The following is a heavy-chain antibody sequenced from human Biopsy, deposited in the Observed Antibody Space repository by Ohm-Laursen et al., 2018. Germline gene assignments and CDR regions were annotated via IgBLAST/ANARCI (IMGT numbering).Heavy chain of an antibody. D-gene: IGHD7-27*01. CDR1: GGSIKSYY. CDR2: IYYTGHT. CDR3: ARLTGDPSY. Sequence: SDTLSLTCSVSGGSIKSYYWNWIRQSPGKGLEWIGFIYYTGHTNYNPSLKSRATTSVDTSKNQFSLKVISVTAADTAVYYCARLTGDPSYWGQGILVTVSS. J-gene: IGHJ4*02. V-gene: IGHV4-59*07.